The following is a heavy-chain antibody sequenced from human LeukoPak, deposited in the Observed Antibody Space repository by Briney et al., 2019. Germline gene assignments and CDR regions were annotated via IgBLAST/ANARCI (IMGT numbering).Heavy chain of an antibody. D-gene: IGHD4-23*01. Sequence: PSETLSLTCTVSGYSISSGFYWGWIRQPPGKGLECIGSIYHSGSTYYNPSLKSRVTISVDTSKNQFSLNLSSVTAADTAMYYCARAVGTSRNFFDYWGQGTLVSVSS. J-gene: IGHJ4*02. CDR1: GYSISSGFY. CDR2: IYHSGST. V-gene: IGHV4-38-2*02. CDR3: ARAVGTSRNFFDY.